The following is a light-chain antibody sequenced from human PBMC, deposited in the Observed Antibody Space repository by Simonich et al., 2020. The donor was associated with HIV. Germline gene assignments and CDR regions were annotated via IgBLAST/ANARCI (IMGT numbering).Light chain of an antibody. CDR1: SGSIASNY. V-gene: IGLV6-57*01. Sequence: FMLTQPHSVSESPGKTVTISCTRSSGSIASNYFQWYPKRPGRSPTTVIYEDNQRPSGVPDRFSGSIDSSSNSAYLTSSGLKTEDEADYYCQSADTSGTYRGVFGGGTKLTVL. J-gene: IGLJ3*02. CDR3: QSADTSGTYRGV. CDR2: EDN.